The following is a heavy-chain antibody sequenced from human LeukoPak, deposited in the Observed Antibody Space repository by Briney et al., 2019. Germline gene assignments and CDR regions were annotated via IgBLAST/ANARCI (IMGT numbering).Heavy chain of an antibody. J-gene: IGHJ4*02. CDR1: GGSFSGYY. D-gene: IGHD6-19*01. CDR3: ARDRSSSGVFFDY. CDR2: INHSGST. Sequence: KPSETLSLTCAVYGGSFSGYYWSWIRQPPGKGLEWIGEINHSGSTNYNPSLKSRVTISVDTSKNQFSLKLSSVTAADTAVYYCARDRSSSGVFFDYWGQGTLVTVSS. V-gene: IGHV4-34*01.